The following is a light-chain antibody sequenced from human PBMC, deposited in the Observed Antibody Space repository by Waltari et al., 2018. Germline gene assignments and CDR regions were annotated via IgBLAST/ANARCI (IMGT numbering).Light chain of an antibody. Sequence: QSVLTQPPSASGTPGQRVIIPCSGSSSNIGSNTVNWYQQLPGTAPKLFIYNDNQRPSGVPDRFSGSKSGTSASLAISGLQSEDEADYYCAAWDASLNGHYVFGTGTQVTVL. J-gene: IGLJ1*01. CDR1: SSNIGSNT. V-gene: IGLV1-44*01. CDR3: AAWDASLNGHYV. CDR2: NDN.